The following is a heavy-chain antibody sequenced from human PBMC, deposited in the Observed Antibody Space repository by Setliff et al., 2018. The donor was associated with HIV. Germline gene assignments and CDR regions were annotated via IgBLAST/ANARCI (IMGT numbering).Heavy chain of an antibody. CDR2: ISTYSDEA. V-gene: IGHV1-18*01. J-gene: IGHJ6*02. D-gene: IGHD6-13*01. Sequence: GASVKVSCKPSGYTFTSYGLSWVRQAPGQGLEWMGWISTYSDEASYAENLQGRVTMTTDTSTSTAYMDLRSLTFDDTAVYYCAREPPIRIAAAGTRRDYYYYGMDVRGQGTTVTVSS. CDR1: GYTFTSYG. CDR3: AREPPIRIAAAGTRRDYYYYGMDV.